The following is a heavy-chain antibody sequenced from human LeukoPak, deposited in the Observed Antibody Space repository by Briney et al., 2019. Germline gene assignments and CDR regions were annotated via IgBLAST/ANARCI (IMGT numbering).Heavy chain of an antibody. CDR2: IYYSGGT. J-gene: IGHJ4*02. D-gene: IGHD3-22*01. V-gene: IGHV4-39*01. Sequence: PSETLSLTCTVSGGSISSYYWGWIRQPPGKGLEWIGSIYYSGGTYYNSSLKSRVTISVDTSKIQFSLKLSSVTAADTAVYYCASSGYYFYFDYWGQGTLVTVSS. CDR3: ASSGYYFYFDY. CDR1: GGSISSYY.